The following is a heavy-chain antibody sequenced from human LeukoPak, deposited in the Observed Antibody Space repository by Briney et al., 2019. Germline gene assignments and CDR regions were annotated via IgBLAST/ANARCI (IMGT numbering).Heavy chain of an antibody. D-gene: IGHD4-23*01. CDR1: GFTFSSYG. J-gene: IGHJ4*02. CDR2: ISYDGSNK. V-gene: IGHV3-30*18. CDR3: AKGPHPATVVPTGPFDY. Sequence: PGGSLRLSCAASGFTFSSYGMHWVGQAPGKGLEWVAVISYDGSNKYYADSEKGRFTISRDNSKNTLYLQMNSLRAEDTAVYYCAKGPHPATVVPTGPFDYWGQGTLVTVSS.